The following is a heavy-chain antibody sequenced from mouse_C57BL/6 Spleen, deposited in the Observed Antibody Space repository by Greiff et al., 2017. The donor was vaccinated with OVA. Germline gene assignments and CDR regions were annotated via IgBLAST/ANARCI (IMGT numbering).Heavy chain of an antibody. CDR3: ANGYYEDYAMDY. CDR2: INPSSGYT. D-gene: IGHD2-4*01. Sequence: VQRVESGAELAKPGASVKLSCKASGYTFTSYWMHWVKQRPGQGLEWIGYINPSSGYTKYNQKFKDKATLTADKSSSTAYMQLSSLTYEDSAVYYCANGYYEDYAMDYWGQGTSVTVSS. CDR1: GYTFTSYW. J-gene: IGHJ4*01. V-gene: IGHV1-7*01.